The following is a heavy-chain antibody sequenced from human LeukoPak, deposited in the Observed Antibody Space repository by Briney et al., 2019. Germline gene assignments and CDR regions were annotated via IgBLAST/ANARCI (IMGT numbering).Heavy chain of an antibody. CDR3: AREAYYYMDV. J-gene: IGHJ6*03. CDR2: ISSSSSYI. CDR1: GFTVTSNY. Sequence: GGSLRLSCAASGFTVTSNYMSWVRQAPGKGLEWVSSISSSSSYIYYADSVKGRFTISRDNAKNSLYLQMNSLRAEDTAVYYCAREAYYYMDVRGKGTTVTVSS. V-gene: IGHV3-21*01.